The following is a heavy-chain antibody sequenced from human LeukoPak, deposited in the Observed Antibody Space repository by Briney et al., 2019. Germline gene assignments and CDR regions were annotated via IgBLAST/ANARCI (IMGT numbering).Heavy chain of an antibody. CDR3: ARDEYSSSPDFDY. J-gene: IGHJ4*02. Sequence: ASVKVSCKASGYTFTGYYMHWVRQAPGQGLEWMGWINPNSGGTNYAQKFQGRVTMTRDTSISTAYMELSRLRSDDTAVYYCARDEYSSSPDFDYRGQGTLVTVSS. D-gene: IGHD6-6*01. CDR1: GYTFTGYY. V-gene: IGHV1-2*02. CDR2: INPNSGGT.